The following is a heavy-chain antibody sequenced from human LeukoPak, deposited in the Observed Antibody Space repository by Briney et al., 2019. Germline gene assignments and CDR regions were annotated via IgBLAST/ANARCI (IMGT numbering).Heavy chain of an antibody. CDR1: GYTFTSYY. CDR3: ARADRFLEWLLWG. V-gene: IGHV1-46*01. Sequence: ASVKVSCKASGYTFTSYYMHWVRQAPGRGLEWMGIINPSGGSTSYAQKFQGRVTMTRDTSTSTVYMELSSLRSEDTAVYYCARADRFLEWLLWGWGRGTLVTVSS. D-gene: IGHD3-3*01. J-gene: IGHJ4*02. CDR2: INPSGGST.